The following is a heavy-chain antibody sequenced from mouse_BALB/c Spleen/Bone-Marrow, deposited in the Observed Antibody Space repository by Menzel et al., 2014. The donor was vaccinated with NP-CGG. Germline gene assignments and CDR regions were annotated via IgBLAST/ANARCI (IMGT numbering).Heavy chain of an antibody. J-gene: IGHJ4*01. CDR2: ISGGDAYT. Sequence: EVKVVESGGDLVKPGGSLKLSCAASELTYSSFGMSWVRQTPDKRLEWVATISGGDAYTYYPDSVKGRFTISRDSAKNILYLKMSSLKSEDTAMYYCGRGDGSMDYWGQGPSVPVSS. CDR1: ELTYSSFG. V-gene: IGHV5-6*01. D-gene: IGHD3-3*01. CDR3: GRGDGSMDY.